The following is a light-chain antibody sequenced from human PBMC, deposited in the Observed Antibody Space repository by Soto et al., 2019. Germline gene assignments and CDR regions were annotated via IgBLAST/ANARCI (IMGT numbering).Light chain of an antibody. V-gene: IGKV1-5*01. CDR2: DAS. J-gene: IGKJ1*01. CDR1: QTISSW. Sequence: DIQMTQSPSTLSGSVGDRVTITCRASQTISSWLAWYQQKPGKAPKLLIYDASTLESGVPSRFSGSGSGTEFTLTISSLQPDDFGNYYCQQYNTDSWTFGQGTKVDIK. CDR3: QQYNTDSWT.